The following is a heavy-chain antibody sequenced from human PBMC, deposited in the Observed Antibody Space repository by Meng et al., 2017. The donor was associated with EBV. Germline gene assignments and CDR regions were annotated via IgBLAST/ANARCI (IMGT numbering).Heavy chain of an antibody. CDR1: GYTFTRYG. CDR2: ISAYNGNT. V-gene: IGHV1-18*01. Sequence: QLVQSGGEVKEPGASVTFSCKASGYTFTRYGISWVRQAPGQGLEWMGWISAYNGNTNYAQKLKGRVTMTTDTSTSTAYMELRSLRSDDTVVYYCARGLDYFDYWGQGTLVTVSS. J-gene: IGHJ4*02. CDR3: ARGLDYFDY.